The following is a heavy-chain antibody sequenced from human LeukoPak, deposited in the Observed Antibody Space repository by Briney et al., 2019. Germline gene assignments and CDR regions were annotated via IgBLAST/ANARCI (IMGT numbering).Heavy chain of an antibody. V-gene: IGHV3-21*01. J-gene: IGHJ6*04. CDR1: RFTFSSYS. CDR3: AELGITMIGGV. D-gene: IGHD3-10*02. CDR2: ISSSSSYI. Sequence: PGGSLRLSCAASRFTFSSYSMNWVRQAPGKGLEWVSSISSSSSYIYYGDSVKGRFTISRDNAKNSLYLQMNSLRAEDTAVYYCAELGITMIGGVWGKGTTVTISS.